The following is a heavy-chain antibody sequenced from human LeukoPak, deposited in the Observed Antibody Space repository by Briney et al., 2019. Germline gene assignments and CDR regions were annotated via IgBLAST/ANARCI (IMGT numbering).Heavy chain of an antibody. CDR2: INWNGGST. Sequence: GGSLRLSCAASGFTFDDYGMSWVRQAPGKGLEWVSGINWNGGSTGYADSVKGRFTISRDNAKNSLYLQMNSLRGEDTALYYCARAYYCSGGSCYDDYYYMDVWGKGTTVTV. CDR3: ARAYYCSGGSCYDDYYYMDV. D-gene: IGHD2-15*01. V-gene: IGHV3-20*04. J-gene: IGHJ6*03. CDR1: GFTFDDYG.